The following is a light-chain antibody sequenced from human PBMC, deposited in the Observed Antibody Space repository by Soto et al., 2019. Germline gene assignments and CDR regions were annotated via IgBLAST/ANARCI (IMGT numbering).Light chain of an antibody. CDR1: QDISNY. CDR2: AAS. Sequence: DIQMTQSPSSLSASVGDRVTITCRTSQDISNYLAWYQQKPGKVPKLLIYAASTLQSGVPSRFSGGGSGTDFSPTSSLDPEDVATYYCQKYNIAPHTFGGGTKVEIQ. J-gene: IGKJ4*01. CDR3: QKYNIAPHT. V-gene: IGKV1-27*01.